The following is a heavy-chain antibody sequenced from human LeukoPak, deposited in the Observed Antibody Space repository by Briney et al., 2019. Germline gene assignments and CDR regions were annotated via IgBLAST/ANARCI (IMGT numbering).Heavy chain of an antibody. CDR3: ARDGGYRLGQFMIAEF. Sequence: GGSLRLSCAASGFSFSNYAMHWVRQSPGRGLEWVAVLWSGGGQKNYAHSVEGRFTISRDDSNNTLYLDMNSLGAEDTAVYYCARDGGYRLGQFMIAEFWGRGTLVAVSS. J-gene: IGHJ2*01. D-gene: IGHD3-16*01. CDR1: GFSFSNYA. CDR2: LWSGGGQK. V-gene: IGHV3-33*01.